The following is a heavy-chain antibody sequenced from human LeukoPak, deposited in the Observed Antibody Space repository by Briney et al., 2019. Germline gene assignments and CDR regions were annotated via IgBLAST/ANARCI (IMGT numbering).Heavy chain of an antibody. Sequence: GESLKIYCQGSGYSFTTYWIGWVRQMPGKGLEWMGIIYPGDSDTRYSPSFQGRVTISADKSISTAFLQWSSLKASDTAMYYCARSYCSSISCYSGGTFGYWGQGTLVTVSS. J-gene: IGHJ4*02. D-gene: IGHD2-2*01. CDR2: IYPGDSDT. CDR1: GYSFTTYW. CDR3: ARSYCSSISCYSGGTFGY. V-gene: IGHV5-51*03.